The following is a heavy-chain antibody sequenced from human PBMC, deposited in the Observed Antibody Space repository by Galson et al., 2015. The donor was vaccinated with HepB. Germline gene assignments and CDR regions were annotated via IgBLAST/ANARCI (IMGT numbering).Heavy chain of an antibody. V-gene: IGHV3-30*04. Sequence: FLRHSCAASGFTFSSYAMHWVGQAPGKGLGWVAVISYDGSDKYYADSVKGRFTISRDSSKNTLYLQMNSLRADDTAVYYCARGSGGYNYGKKTYAFDMWGQGTLVTVSS. J-gene: IGHJ3*02. CDR3: ARGSGGYNYGKKTYAFDM. D-gene: IGHD5-18*01. CDR1: GFTFSSYA. CDR2: ISYDGSDK.